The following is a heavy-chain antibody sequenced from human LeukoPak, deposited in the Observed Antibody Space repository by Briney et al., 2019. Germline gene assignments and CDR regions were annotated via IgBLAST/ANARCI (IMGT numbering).Heavy chain of an antibody. V-gene: IGHV4-34*01. Sequence: PSETLSLTCAVYGGSFSGYYWSWIRQPPGKGLEWIGEINHSGSTNYNPSLKSRVTISVDTSKNQFSLKLSSVTAADTAVYYCARGRGSSWLYYFDYWGKGTLVTVSS. D-gene: IGHD6-13*01. J-gene: IGHJ4*02. CDR3: ARGRGSSWLYYFDY. CDR2: INHSGST. CDR1: GGSFSGYY.